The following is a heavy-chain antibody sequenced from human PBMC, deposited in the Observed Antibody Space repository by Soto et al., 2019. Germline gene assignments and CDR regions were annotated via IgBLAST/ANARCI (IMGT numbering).Heavy chain of an antibody. CDR1: GFTFSTYY. J-gene: IGHJ4*02. Sequence: GGSLRLSCAASGFTFSTYYMRWVRQAPGKGLEWVSSISSRSVYIYYADSVKGRFTISRDNAKNTLYLQMNSLRAEDTAVYYCARAYYYDTSGFWGFDYWGQGTLVTVSS. CDR2: ISSRSVYI. CDR3: ARAYYYDTSGFWGFDY. V-gene: IGHV3-21*01. D-gene: IGHD3-22*01.